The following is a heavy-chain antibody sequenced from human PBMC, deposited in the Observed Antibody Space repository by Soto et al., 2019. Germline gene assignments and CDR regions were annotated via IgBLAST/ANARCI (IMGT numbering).Heavy chain of an antibody. J-gene: IGHJ5*02. CDR1: GFTFSSYS. D-gene: IGHD3-3*01. Sequence: ESGGGLVKPGGSLRLSCAASGFTFSSYSMNWVRQAPGKGLEWVSSISSSSSYIYYADSVKGRFTISRDNAKNSLYLQMNSLRAEDTAVYYCARDSSITIFGVVIGWFDPWGQGTLVTVSS. CDR3: ARDSSITIFGVVIGWFDP. CDR2: ISSSSSYI. V-gene: IGHV3-21*01.